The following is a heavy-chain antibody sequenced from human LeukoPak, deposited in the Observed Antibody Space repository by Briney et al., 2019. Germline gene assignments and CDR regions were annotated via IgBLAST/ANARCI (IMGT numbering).Heavy chain of an antibody. Sequence: GSLRLSCAASGFTFSNYWVHWVRQAPGKGLVWVSRINRDGSTTKYADSVKGRFTVSRDNDKNTLNLQMNSLRAEDTAVYYCARDKKSGESSEIDYWGQGTLVTVST. D-gene: IGHD3-10*01. CDR2: INRDGSTT. CDR1: GFTFSNYW. J-gene: IGHJ4*02. CDR3: ARDKKSGESSEIDY. V-gene: IGHV3-74*03.